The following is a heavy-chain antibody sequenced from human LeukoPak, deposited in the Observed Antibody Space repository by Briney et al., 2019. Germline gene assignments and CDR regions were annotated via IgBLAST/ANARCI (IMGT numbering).Heavy chain of an antibody. CDR2: ISGSGGST. J-gene: IGHJ6*02. Sequence: GGSLRLSCAASGFTFSSYAMNWVRQAPGKGLEWVSGISGSGGSTYYADSVKGRFTISRDNSKNTLYLQMNSLRAEDTAVYYCAKDSKTIYQNGMDVWGQGTTVTVSS. CDR3: AKDSKTIYQNGMDV. V-gene: IGHV3-23*01. CDR1: GFTFSSYA. D-gene: IGHD2-2*01.